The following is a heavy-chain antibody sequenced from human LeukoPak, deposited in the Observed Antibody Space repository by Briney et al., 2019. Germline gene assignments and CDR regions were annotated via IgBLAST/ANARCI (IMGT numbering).Heavy chain of an antibody. Sequence: GGSLRLSCAASGISFSNYSMNWVRQAPGKGLEWVSLISSSSRFIYYGDSVKGRFTISRDNSKNTLYLQMNSLRAEDTAVYYCARVYYGSGSLYYYYYYMDVWGKGTTVTISS. J-gene: IGHJ6*03. CDR1: GISFSNYS. V-gene: IGHV3-21*04. D-gene: IGHD3-10*01. CDR2: ISSSSRFI. CDR3: ARVYYGSGSLYYYYYYMDV.